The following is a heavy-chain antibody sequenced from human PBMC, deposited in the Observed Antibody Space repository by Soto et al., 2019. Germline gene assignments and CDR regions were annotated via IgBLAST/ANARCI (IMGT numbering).Heavy chain of an antibody. D-gene: IGHD3-10*01. CDR3: ARAVAPYFGTWFDP. V-gene: IGHV4-30-2*01. CDR1: GGSITSGNSYS. Sequence: SETLSLTCAVSGGSITSGNSYSWSWIRQPPGKGLEWIGSISHTGSTSYNPSLKSRLTMSVDKSKNQFSLRLSSVTAADMAVYYCARAVAPYFGTWFDPWGQGILVTVSS. J-gene: IGHJ5*02. CDR2: ISHTGST.